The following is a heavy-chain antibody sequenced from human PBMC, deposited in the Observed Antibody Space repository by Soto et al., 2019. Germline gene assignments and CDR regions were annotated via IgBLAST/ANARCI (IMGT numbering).Heavy chain of an antibody. J-gene: IGHJ6*02. CDR2: IKQDGSEK. V-gene: IGHV3-7*01. Sequence: GGSLILSCAASGFTFSSYGMSWVRQAPGKGLEWVANIKQDGSEKYYVDSVKGRFTISRDNAKNSLYLQMNSLRVEDTAVYYCARDRYSYYDFWSGSLPYYYYGMDVWGQGTTVTVSS. D-gene: IGHD3-3*01. CDR1: GFTFSSYG. CDR3: ARDRYSYYDFWSGSLPYYYYGMDV.